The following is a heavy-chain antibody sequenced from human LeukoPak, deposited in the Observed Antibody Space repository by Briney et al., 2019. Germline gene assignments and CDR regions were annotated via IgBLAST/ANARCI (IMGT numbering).Heavy chain of an antibody. CDR1: GFTFISYA. CDR2: IGDSGGGT. V-gene: IGHV3-23*01. J-gene: IGHJ4*02. D-gene: IGHD2-8*01. CDR3: ANDTSIGRYCTNGVCSPFDY. Sequence: GGSLRLSCAASGFTFISYAMSWVRQAPGKGLEWVSGIGDSGGGTYYADSVKGRFTISRDNSKNTLYLQMNSLRADDTAVYYCANDTSIGRYCTNGVCSPFDYWGQGTLVTVSS.